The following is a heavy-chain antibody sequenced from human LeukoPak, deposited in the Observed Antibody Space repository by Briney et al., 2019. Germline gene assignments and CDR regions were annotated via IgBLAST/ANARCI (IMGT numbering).Heavy chain of an antibody. Sequence: PGWSLRLSCAASGFTFSSYGMHWVRQAPGKGLEWVAFIRYDGSNKYYADSVKGRFTISRDNSKNTLYLQMNSLRAEDTAVYYCASYYSGYSSSWYSNPPGPYWGQGTLVTVSS. CDR2: IRYDGSNK. V-gene: IGHV3-30*02. CDR1: GFTFSSYG. J-gene: IGHJ4*02. D-gene: IGHD6-13*01. CDR3: ASYYSGYSSSWYSNPPGPY.